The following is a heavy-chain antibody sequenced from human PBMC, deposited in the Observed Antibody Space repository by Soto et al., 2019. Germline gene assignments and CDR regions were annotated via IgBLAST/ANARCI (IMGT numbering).Heavy chain of an antibody. D-gene: IGHD2-15*01. Sequence: GGSLRLSCAACGFTFSSYWMHWVRQAPGKGLVWVSRINSDGSSTSYADSVKGRFTISRDNAKNTLYLQMNSLRAEDTAVYYCASLFCSGGSCYSPYYYYYMDVWGKGTTVTVSS. CDR1: GFTFSSYW. CDR2: INSDGSST. V-gene: IGHV3-74*01. CDR3: ASLFCSGGSCYSPYYYYYMDV. J-gene: IGHJ6*03.